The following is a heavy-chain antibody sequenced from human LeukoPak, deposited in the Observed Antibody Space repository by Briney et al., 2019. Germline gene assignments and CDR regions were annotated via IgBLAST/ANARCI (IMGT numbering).Heavy chain of an antibody. V-gene: IGHV1-2*02. D-gene: IGHD6-19*01. J-gene: IGHJ4*02. CDR3: ARDGCSGWCSGYDY. CDR2: INPNSGGT. CDR1: GYTFTGYY. Sequence: ASVKVSCKASGYTFTGYYMHWVRQAPGRGLEWMGWINPNSGGTNYAQKFQGRVTMTRDTSISTAYMELSRLRSDDTAVYYCARDGCSGWCSGYDYWGQGTLVTVSS.